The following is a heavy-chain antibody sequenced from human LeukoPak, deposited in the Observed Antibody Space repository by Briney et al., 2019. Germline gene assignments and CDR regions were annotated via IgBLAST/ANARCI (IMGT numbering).Heavy chain of an antibody. D-gene: IGHD1-14*01. CDR3: ASNHQGLDY. V-gene: IGHV1-24*01. Sequence: GASVKVSFKVSGYTLTELSMHWVRQAPGKGLEWMGGFDPEDGETIYAQKFQGRVTMTRNTSISTAYMELSSLRSEDTAVYYCASNHQGLDYWGQGTLVTVSS. CDR1: GYTLTELS. J-gene: IGHJ4*02. CDR2: FDPEDGET.